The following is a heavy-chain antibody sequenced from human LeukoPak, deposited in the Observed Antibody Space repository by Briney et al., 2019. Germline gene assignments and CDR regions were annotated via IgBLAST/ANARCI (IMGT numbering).Heavy chain of an antibody. D-gene: IGHD3-3*01. CDR1: GGSISSSIYY. J-gene: IGHJ4*02. Sequence: SETLSLTCTVSGGSISSSIYYWGWIHQPPGKGLEWIGSIYYSGSTYYNPSLKSRVTISVDTSKNQFSLKLSSVTAADTAVYYCARVNDFWSGLYYFDYWGQGTLVTVSS. CDR2: IYYSGST. V-gene: IGHV4-39*07. CDR3: ARVNDFWSGLYYFDY.